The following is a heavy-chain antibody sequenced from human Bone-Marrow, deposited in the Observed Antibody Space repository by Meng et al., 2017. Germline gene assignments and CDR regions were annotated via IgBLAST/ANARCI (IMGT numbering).Heavy chain of an antibody. D-gene: IGHD6-25*01. CDR3: ARDEDISAAGKLFGDY. V-gene: IGHV1-2*06. J-gene: IGHJ4*02. CDR2: INPKSGDT. CDR1: GYTFTDYY. Sequence: QVQLVQSGAQVKKPGASVKVSCKASGYTFTDYYIHWVRRAPGQGLEWMGRINPKSGDTHYAQKFQARVTMTGDTSISTAYMELSGLRSDDTAMNYCARDEDISAAGKLFGDYWGQGTLVTVSS.